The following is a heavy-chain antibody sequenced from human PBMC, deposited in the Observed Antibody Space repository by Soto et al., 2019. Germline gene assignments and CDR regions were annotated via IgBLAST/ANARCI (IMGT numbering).Heavy chain of an antibody. Sequence: EVRLVESGGGLVQPGGSLRLSCGASGSSLNNYWINWVRQAPGKGLEWVANIKQDGSEKYYVDSVKGRFTISRDNAKNSVDLQLNSLRAEDTAVYYCAGGGGWPRVYWGQGTLVTVSS. CDR3: AGGGGWPRVY. V-gene: IGHV3-7*01. J-gene: IGHJ4*02. D-gene: IGHD6-19*01. CDR2: IKQDGSEK. CDR1: GSSLNNYW.